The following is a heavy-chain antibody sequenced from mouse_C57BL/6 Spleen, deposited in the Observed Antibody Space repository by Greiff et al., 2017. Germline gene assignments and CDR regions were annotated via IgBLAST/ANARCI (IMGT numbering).Heavy chain of an antibody. D-gene: IGHD1-1*01. Sequence: QVQLQQPGAELVRPGSSVKLSCKASGYTFTSYWMAWVKQRPGQGLEWIGNIYPSDSETHYNQKFKDKATLTVDKSSSTAYMQLSSLTSEDSAVYYCARGDYYGSSEARAMDYWGQGTSVTVSS. CDR3: ARGDYYGSSEARAMDY. V-gene: IGHV1-61*01. J-gene: IGHJ4*01. CDR2: IYPSDSET. CDR1: GYTFTSYW.